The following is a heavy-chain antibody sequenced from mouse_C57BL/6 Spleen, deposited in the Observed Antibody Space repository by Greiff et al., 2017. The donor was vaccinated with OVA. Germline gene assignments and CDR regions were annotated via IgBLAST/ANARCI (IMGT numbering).Heavy chain of an antibody. V-gene: IGHV1-64*01. Sequence: QVQLQQPGAELVTPGASVTLSCKASGYTFTSYWMHWVKQRPGQGLEWIGMIHPNSGSTNYNAKFKSKATLTVDKSSSTAYMQLSSLTSEDSAVYYCASLTTRYWGQGTSVTVSS. CDR3: ASLTTRY. CDR2: IHPNSGST. J-gene: IGHJ4*01. CDR1: GYTFTSYW.